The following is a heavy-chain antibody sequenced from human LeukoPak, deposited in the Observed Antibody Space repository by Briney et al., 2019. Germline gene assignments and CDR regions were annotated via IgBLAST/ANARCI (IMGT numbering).Heavy chain of an antibody. CDR3: AKGYSYGYDYFDY. D-gene: IGHD5-18*01. CDR1: GFTFDDYA. CDR2: ISGNSGGI. V-gene: IGHV3-9*01. Sequence: GRSLRLSCAASGFTFDDYAMRWVRQAPGKGLEWVSGISGNSGGIGYADSVKGRFTISRDNAKNSVYLQMNSLRAEDTALYYCAKGYSYGYDYFDYWGQGTLVTVSS. J-gene: IGHJ4*02.